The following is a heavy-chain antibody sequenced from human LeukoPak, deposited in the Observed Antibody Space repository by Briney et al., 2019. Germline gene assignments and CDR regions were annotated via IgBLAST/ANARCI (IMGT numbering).Heavy chain of an antibody. V-gene: IGHV4-4*08. D-gene: IGHD4-17*01. Sequence: PSETLSLTYTVCGGSMISYDWSWLRQPPGKGLEWIGYIYYSGSTNYNPSLKSRVTISVDTSKNQFSLKLSSVTAADTAVYYCATDTARHASSSDCWGQGTLVTVSS. J-gene: IGHJ4*02. CDR3: ATDTARHASSSDC. CDR2: IYYSGST. CDR1: GGSMISYD.